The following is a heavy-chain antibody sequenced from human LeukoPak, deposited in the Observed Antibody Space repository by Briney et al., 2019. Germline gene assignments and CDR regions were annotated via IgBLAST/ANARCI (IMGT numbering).Heavy chain of an antibody. CDR2: IYYSGST. D-gene: IGHD2-15*01. V-gene: IGHV4-61*01. CDR1: SGSVSSGIYY. CDR3: ARAPVGAFDI. Sequence: SETLSLTCTVSSGSVSSGIYYWSWIRQPPGKGLEWIGYIYYSGSTNYNPSLKSRVTISVDTSKNQSSLNLTSVTAADTAVYYCARAPVGAFDIWGQGTMVTVSS. J-gene: IGHJ3*02.